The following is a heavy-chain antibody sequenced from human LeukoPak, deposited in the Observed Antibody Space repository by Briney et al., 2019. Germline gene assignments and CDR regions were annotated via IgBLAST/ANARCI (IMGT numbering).Heavy chain of an antibody. CDR1: GGSISISSYY. D-gene: IGHD3-10*01. J-gene: IGHJ4*02. CDR3: ARGEPMIRGVSDY. V-gene: IGHV4-39*01. CDR2: IYSSGST. Sequence: SETLSLPCTVSGGSISISSYYCRSIPQPPANRPAWIGSIYSSGSTYYNPSLKSRVTISVDTSKNQFSLKLTSVTAADTAVYYCARGEPMIRGVSDYWGQGTLVTVSS.